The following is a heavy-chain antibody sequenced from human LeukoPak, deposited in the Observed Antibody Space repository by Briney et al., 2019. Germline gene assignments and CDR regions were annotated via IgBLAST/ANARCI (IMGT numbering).Heavy chain of an antibody. V-gene: IGHV4-4*07. D-gene: IGHD1-26*01. CDR3: ARGMYSGSYYYFDY. CDR1: GGSISSYY. J-gene: IGHJ4*02. Sequence: SDTLSLPWTVSGGSISSYYCSWLRQPAGKGLEWIGRIYTSGSTNYNPSLKSRVTMSVDTSKNQFSLKLSSVTAADTAVYYCARGMYSGSYYYFDYWGQGTLVTVSS. CDR2: IYTSGST.